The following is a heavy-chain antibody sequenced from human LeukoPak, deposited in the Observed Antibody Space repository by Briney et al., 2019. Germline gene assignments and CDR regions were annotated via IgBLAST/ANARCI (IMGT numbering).Heavy chain of an antibody. J-gene: IGHJ4*02. D-gene: IGHD3/OR15-3a*01. CDR3: ARSYWTGYHHLDF. CDR1: GGSISSSNW. Sequence: SGTLSLTCAVSGGSISSSNWWSWVRQPPGNGLEWIGEIYHSGSTNYNPSLKSRLTISVDKSKNQFSLKLSSVTAADTAVYYCARSYWTGYHHLDFWGQGTLVTVSS. V-gene: IGHV4-4*02. CDR2: IYHSGST.